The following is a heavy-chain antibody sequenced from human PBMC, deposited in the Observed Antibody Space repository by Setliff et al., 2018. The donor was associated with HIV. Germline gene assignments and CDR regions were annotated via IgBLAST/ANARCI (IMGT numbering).Heavy chain of an antibody. V-gene: IGHV1-18*01. CDR3: ARAVTVDTVILYYYYMDV. D-gene: IGHD5-18*01. CDR1: GGPFSNYA. J-gene: IGHJ6*03. CDR2: INPKNGAT. Sequence: ASVKVSCKASGGPFSNYAISWVRQAPGQGLEWMGWINPKNGATKEAQKFQGRVTMTGDTSTSTAYMELRSLRSDDTAVYYCARAVTVDTVILYYYYMDVWGKGTTVTVSS.